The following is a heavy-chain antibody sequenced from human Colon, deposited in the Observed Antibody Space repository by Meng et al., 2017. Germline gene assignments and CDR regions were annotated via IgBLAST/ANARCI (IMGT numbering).Heavy chain of an antibody. Sequence: QVPLQESGPGLVKPSGTLALTCAVSGGSISSNWWSWVRQPPGKGLEWIGEFFHTGRTNYDPSLKSRVTISVDKSNNQFSLKLTSVTAADTAVYYCARHISILGQRGFDYWGQGTLVTASS. CDR2: FFHTGRT. CDR1: GGSISSNW. V-gene: IGHV4-4*02. D-gene: IGHD3/OR15-3a*01. CDR3: ARHISILGQRGFDY. J-gene: IGHJ4*02.